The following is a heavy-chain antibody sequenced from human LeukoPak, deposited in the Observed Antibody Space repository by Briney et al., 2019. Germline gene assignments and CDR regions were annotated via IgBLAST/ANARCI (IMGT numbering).Heavy chain of an antibody. CDR3: AAPYTSSWFEL. J-gene: IGHJ5*02. CDR1: GFTFTSRSA. D-gene: IGHD6-13*01. CDR2: IVVDSDNT. V-gene: IGHV1-58*01. Sequence: GASVKVSCKASGFTFTSRSAVQWVRQAREQRLEWIGWIVVDSDNTNYAENFQERVTITRDMSASTSYMELSSLRSEDTAVYFCAAPYTSSWFELWGQGTLVTVSS.